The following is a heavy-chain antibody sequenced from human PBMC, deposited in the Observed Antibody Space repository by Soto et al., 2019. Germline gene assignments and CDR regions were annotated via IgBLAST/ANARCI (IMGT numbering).Heavy chain of an antibody. CDR2: INTYNGET. D-gene: IGHD2-2*01. CDR1: GYTFTRYA. Sequence: QVQLVQSGPEVKKPGASVKVSCKASGYTFTRYAISWVRQAPGQGLEWMAWINTYNGETYNAEKVQGRVTMTTDTSTNTAYMELRSLRSDDTAVYYCTRYIEVLPADYPQDAIEVWGQGTMVTVSS. CDR3: TRYIEVLPADYPQDAIEV. V-gene: IGHV1-18*04. J-gene: IGHJ3*01.